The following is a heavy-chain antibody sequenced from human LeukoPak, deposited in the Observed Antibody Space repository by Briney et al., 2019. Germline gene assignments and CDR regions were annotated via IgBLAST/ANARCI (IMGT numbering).Heavy chain of an antibody. CDR3: ARGRGGYMKYYYYYYMDV. CDR2: IIPFFGTA. D-gene: IGHD5-18*01. V-gene: IGHV1-69*13. Sequence: GASVKVSCKASGGTFSSNAISWVRQAPGQGLEWMGGIIPFFGTANYAQKFQGRVTITADESTNTAYMELSSLRSEDTAVYYCARGRGGYMKYYYYYYMDVWGKGTTVTISS. J-gene: IGHJ6*03. CDR1: GGTFSSNA.